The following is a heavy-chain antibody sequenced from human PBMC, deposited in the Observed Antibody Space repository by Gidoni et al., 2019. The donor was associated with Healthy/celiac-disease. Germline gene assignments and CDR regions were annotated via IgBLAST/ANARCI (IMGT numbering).Heavy chain of an antibody. CDR3: TSPDYGDYSYVG. D-gene: IGHD4-17*01. Sequence: EVQLVESGGGLVQPGGSLKLSCAASGFTFSGSAMHWVRQASGKGLEWVGRIRSKANSYATAYAASVKGRFTISRDDSKNTAYLQMNSLKTEDTAVYYCTSPDYGDYSYVGWGQGTLVTVSS. V-gene: IGHV3-73*01. CDR2: IRSKANSYAT. CDR1: GFTFSGSA. J-gene: IGHJ4*02.